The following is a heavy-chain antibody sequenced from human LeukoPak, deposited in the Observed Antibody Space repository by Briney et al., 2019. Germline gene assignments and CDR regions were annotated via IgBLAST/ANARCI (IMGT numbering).Heavy chain of an antibody. D-gene: IGHD3-16*01. CDR2: IQYDGSNK. V-gene: IGHV3-30*02. CDR3: AKQGGGFMDV. J-gene: IGHJ6*03. Sequence: GGSLRLSCAASGFTFSSYGMHWVRQAPGKGLEWVAFIQYDGSNKYYADSVKGRFTISRDNSKNTLYVQMNSLRTEDTAVYYCAKQGGGFMDVWGKGTTVTISS. CDR1: GFTFSSYG.